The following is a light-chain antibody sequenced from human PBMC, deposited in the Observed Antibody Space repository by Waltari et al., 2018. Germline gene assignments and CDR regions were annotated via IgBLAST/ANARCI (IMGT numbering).Light chain of an antibody. V-gene: IGLV2-14*01. CDR3: SSYTITYTRV. J-gene: IGLJ3*02. CDR2: HVT. CDR1: SSDIGANNY. Sequence: QSALTQPASVSGSPGQSITTSCTGTSSDIGANNYVPWYRQHPGKAPKLILYHVTTRPSGVSNRFSGSKSGNTASLTISGLQAEDEADYFCSSYTITYTRVFGGGTKLTVL.